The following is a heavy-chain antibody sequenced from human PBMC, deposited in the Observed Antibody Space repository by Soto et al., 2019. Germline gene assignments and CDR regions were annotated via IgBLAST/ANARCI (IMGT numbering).Heavy chain of an antibody. V-gene: IGHV1-2*04. CDR1: GYTFTGYY. D-gene: IGHD3-16*02. CDR3: ARGTNPYMAPDAFDI. Sequence: GASVKVSCKASGYTFTGYYMHWVRQAPGQGLEWMGWINPNSGGTNYAQKFQGWVTMTRDTSISTAYMELSRLRSDDTAVYYCARGTNPYMAPDAFDIWGQGTMVTVSS. CDR2: INPNSGGT. J-gene: IGHJ3*02.